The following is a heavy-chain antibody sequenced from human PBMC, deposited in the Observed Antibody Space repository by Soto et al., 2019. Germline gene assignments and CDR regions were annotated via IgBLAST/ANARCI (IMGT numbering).Heavy chain of an antibody. CDR3: VQSGSGITMVRGVIHFDY. J-gene: IGHJ4*02. D-gene: IGHD3-10*01. V-gene: IGHV3-30*03. CDR2: ISYDGSNK. CDR1: GFTFSSYG. Sequence: GGSLRLSCAASGFTFSSYGMHGVRQATGKGLEWVAVISYDGSNKYYADSVKGRFTISRDNSKNTLYLQMNSLRAEDTAVYYCVQSGSGITMVRGVIHFDYWGQGTLVTVSS.